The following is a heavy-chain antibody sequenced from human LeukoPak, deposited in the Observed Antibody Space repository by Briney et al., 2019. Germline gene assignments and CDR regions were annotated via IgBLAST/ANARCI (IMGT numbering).Heavy chain of an antibody. D-gene: IGHD4-11*01. Sequence: GSVKVSCKASGYTFTSYAMHWVRQAPGQRLEWMGWINAGNGNTKYSQKFQGRVTITRDTSASTAYMELSSLRSEDTAVYYCARDLTTVSWFDPWGQGTLVTVSS. J-gene: IGHJ5*02. V-gene: IGHV1-3*01. CDR2: INAGNGNT. CDR3: ARDLTTVSWFDP. CDR1: GYTFTSYA.